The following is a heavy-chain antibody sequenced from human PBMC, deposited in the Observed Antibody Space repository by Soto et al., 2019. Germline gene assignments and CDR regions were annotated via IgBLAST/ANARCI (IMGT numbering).Heavy chain of an antibody. CDR1: GFTFSSYG. CDR2: IWYDGSNK. V-gene: IGHV3-33*01. J-gene: IGHJ3*02. CDR3: ARDRSEIVVVDAFDI. Sequence: GGSLRLSCAASGFTFSSYGMQWVRQAPGKGLEWVAVIWYDGSNKYYAASVKGRFTISRDNSKNTLYLQMNSLRAEDTAVYYCARDRSEIVVVDAFDIWGQGTMVTVSS. D-gene: IGHD3-22*01.